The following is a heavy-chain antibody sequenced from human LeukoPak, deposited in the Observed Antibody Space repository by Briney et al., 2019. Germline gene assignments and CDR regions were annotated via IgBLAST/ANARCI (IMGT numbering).Heavy chain of an antibody. CDR3: ASSSIAASYYYYYYMDV. J-gene: IGHJ6*03. D-gene: IGHD6-6*01. CDR1: GYTFTSYD. Sequence: ASVKVSCKASGYTFTSYDINWVRQATGQGLEWMGWMNPNSGNTGYAQKFQGRVTMTRNTSISTAYMELSSLRSEDTAVYYCASSSIAASYYYYYYMDVWGKGTTVTVSS. V-gene: IGHV1-8*01. CDR2: MNPNSGNT.